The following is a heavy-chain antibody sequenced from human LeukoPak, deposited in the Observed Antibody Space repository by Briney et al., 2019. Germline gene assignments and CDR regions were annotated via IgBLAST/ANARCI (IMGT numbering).Heavy chain of an antibody. CDR1: GGSISSYY. CDR3: ARTQRGYNYGYQYNYYGMDV. J-gene: IGHJ6*02. CDR2: IYYSGST. V-gene: IGHV4-59*01. D-gene: IGHD5-18*01. Sequence: SETLSLTCTVSGGSISSYYWSWIRQPPGKGLEWIGYIYYSGSTNYNPSLKSRVTISVDTSKNQFSLKLSSVTAADTAVYYCARTQRGYNYGYQYNYYGMDVWGQGTTVTVAS.